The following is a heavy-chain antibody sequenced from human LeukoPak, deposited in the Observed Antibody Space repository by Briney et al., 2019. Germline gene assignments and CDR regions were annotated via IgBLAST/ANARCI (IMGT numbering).Heavy chain of an antibody. V-gene: IGHV3-15*01. D-gene: IGHD6-19*01. CDR1: GFTFSKAW. CDR3: TPGSGWYLDY. Sequence: GGSLRLSCAASGFTFSKAWMSWVRQAPGKGLEWVGRIKSKSDGGTTDYAAPVKGRFTMSRDDSKNTVYLQMNSLKTEDTAVYYCTPGSGWYLDYWGQGTLVTVSS. CDR2: IKSKSDGGTT. J-gene: IGHJ4*02.